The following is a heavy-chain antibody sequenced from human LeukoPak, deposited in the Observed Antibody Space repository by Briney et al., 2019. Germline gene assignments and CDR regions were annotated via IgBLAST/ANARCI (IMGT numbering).Heavy chain of an antibody. CDR1: GYSISSGYY. Sequence: SETLSLTCTVSGYSISSGYYWGWIRQPPGKGLEWVGSIYHSGSTYYNPSLKSRVTISVDTSKNQFSLELSFVTAADTAVYYCARDNGNVVVVVAAHYFDYWGQGTLVTGSS. CDR2: IYHSGST. J-gene: IGHJ4*02. D-gene: IGHD2-15*01. V-gene: IGHV4-38-2*02. CDR3: ARDNGNVVVVVAAHYFDY.